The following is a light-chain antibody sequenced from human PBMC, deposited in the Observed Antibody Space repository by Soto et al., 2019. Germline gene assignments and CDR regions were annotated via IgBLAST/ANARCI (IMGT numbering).Light chain of an antibody. CDR2: DVS. Sequence: QSVLTQPASVSGSPGQSITISCTGTSSDVGGYNYVSWYQQHPGKAPKLMIYDVSNRPSGVSNRFSGSKSGNTASLTISGLXAXXXXXXXCSSYTSSSTLLYVFGTGTKVTVL. CDR3: SSYTSSSTLLYV. CDR1: SSDVGGYNY. J-gene: IGLJ1*01. V-gene: IGLV2-14*01.